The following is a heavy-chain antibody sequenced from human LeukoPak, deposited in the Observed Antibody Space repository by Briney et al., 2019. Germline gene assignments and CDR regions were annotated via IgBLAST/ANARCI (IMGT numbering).Heavy chain of an antibody. V-gene: IGHV5-51*01. D-gene: IGHD3-10*01. CDR2: IYPGDSDT. CDR3: ARTPSVPGYYGSGSYYNPNDY. J-gene: IGHJ4*02. CDR1: GYSFTSYW. Sequence: GESLKISCKGSGYSFTSYWIGWVRQMPGKGLEWMGIIYPGDSDTRYSPSFQGQVTISADKSISTAYLQWSSLKGSDTAMYYCARTPSVPGYYGSGSYYNPNDYLGQGTLVTVSS.